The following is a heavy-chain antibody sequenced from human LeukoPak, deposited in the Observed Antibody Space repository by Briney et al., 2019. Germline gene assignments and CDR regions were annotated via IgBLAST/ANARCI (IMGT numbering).Heavy chain of an antibody. J-gene: IGHJ4*02. CDR1: GGSISSGSYY. D-gene: IGHD6-6*01. CDR2: IYTSGST. V-gene: IGHV4-61*02. Sequence: PSETLSLTCTVSGGSISSGSYYWSWIWQPAGKGLEWIGRIYTSGSTNYNPSLKSRVTISVDTSKNQFSLKLSSVTAADTAVYYCARGPGGSSSSDFDYWGQGTLVTVSS. CDR3: ARGPGGSSSSDFDY.